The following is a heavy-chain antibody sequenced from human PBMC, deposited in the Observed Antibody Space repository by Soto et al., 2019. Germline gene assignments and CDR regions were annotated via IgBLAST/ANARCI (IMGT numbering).Heavy chain of an antibody. D-gene: IGHD3-3*01. CDR2: ISYDERSK. Sequence: QVQLVESGGGLVQPGGSLRLSCAASGFTFSDHGIHWVRQPPGKGLEWVAVISYDERSKFYADSVRGRITLSRENSQSMVYLHLNSLRVEDTAVYYCAKDHELYSRDLDNDGYDNWFDPRGQGTLVIVSS. V-gene: IGHV3-30*18. CDR3: AKDHELYSRDLDNDGYDNWFDP. CDR1: GFTFSDHG. J-gene: IGHJ5*02.